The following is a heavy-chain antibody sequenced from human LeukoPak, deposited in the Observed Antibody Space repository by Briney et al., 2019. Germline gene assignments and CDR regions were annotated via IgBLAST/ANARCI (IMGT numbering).Heavy chain of an antibody. J-gene: IGHJ6*02. CDR3: ARGRPFYYGMDV. V-gene: IGHV6-1*01. CDR2: TYYRSRSKWDS. Sequence: SQTLSLTCAISGDSVSRKSAAWNWIRQSPSRGLEWLGRTYYRSRSKWDSDYAVSMKSRITVNADTSKNQFSLQPTSVTPEDTAVYYCARGRPFYYGMDVWGQGTTVTVSS. CDR1: GDSVSRKSAA.